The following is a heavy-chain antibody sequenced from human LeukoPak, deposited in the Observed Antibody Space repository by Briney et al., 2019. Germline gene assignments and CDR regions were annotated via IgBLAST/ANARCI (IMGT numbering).Heavy chain of an antibody. J-gene: IGHJ6*03. Sequence: ASVKVSCKASGYTFSRYGITWVRQAPGQGLEWMGWISAYNSNTNYAQKLQGRVTMTTDTSTSTAYMELRSLRSDDTAVYYCARVGGRLRFLEWLLRPYYYYYMDVWGKGTTVTVSS. CDR2: ISAYNSNT. V-gene: IGHV1-18*01. CDR1: GYTFSRYG. D-gene: IGHD3-3*01. CDR3: ARVGGRLRFLEWLLRPYYYYYMDV.